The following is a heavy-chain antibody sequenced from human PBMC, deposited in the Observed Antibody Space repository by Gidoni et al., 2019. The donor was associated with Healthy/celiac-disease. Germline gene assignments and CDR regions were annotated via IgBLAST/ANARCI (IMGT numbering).Heavy chain of an antibody. CDR1: GGSISSSSSY. CDR2: IYYSGST. Sequence: QLQLQESGPGLVKPSETLSLTCTVSGGSISSSSSYWGWIRQPPGKGLEWIGSIYYSGSTYYNPSLKSRVTISVDTSKNQFSLKLSSVTAADTAVYYCEGGWELLFTDYWGQGTLVTVSS. D-gene: IGHD1-26*01. V-gene: IGHV4-39*01. J-gene: IGHJ4*02. CDR3: EGGWELLFTDY.